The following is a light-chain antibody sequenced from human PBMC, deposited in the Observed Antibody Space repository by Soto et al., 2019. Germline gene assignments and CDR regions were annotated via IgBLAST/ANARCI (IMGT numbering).Light chain of an antibody. J-gene: IGKJ5*01. V-gene: IGKV3-20*01. CDR2: GAS. CDR3: QQYGSSPLIS. CDR1: QSVSSN. Sequence: TQSPVTLSSSPGERATLSCRASQSVSSNLAWYQQKPGQAPRLLIYGASTRATGIPARFSGSGSGRDFTLTISGLEPEDFAVYYCQQYGSSPLISFGQGTRLEIK.